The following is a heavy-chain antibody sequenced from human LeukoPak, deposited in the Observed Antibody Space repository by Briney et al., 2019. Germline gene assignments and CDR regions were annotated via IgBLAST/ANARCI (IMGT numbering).Heavy chain of an antibody. J-gene: IGHJ4*02. CDR1: GASISSSAR. D-gene: IGHD5-12*01. V-gene: IGHV4-4*02. CDR2: VYHGGST. CDR3: ARRGYSGYEAYFDY. Sequence: SGTLSLTCAVSGASISSSARWSWVRQFPGKGLEWIGEVYHGGSTNYNPSLKSRVTISLDNSNNHFSLRLSSVTAADTARYHCARRGYSGYEAYFDYWGQGTLVTVSS.